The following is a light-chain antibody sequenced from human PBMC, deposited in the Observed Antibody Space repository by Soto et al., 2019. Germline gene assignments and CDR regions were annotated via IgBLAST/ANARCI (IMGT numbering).Light chain of an antibody. CDR2: NAS. CDR1: QSISSW. J-gene: IGKJ2*01. V-gene: IGKV1-5*03. Sequence: EIQMPQSPSTLSASVGDRATITYRASQSISSWLSWYQQKPGKASKLLIYNASSLASGLPSRFSGSVSGTEFTLTISSLQPDQLAAYYCEQYNSFIYTSSKGKKLAIK. CDR3: EQYNSFIYT.